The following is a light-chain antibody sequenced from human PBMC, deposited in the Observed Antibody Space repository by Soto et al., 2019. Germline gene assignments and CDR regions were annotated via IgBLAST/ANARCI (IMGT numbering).Light chain of an antibody. J-gene: IGLJ1*01. CDR3: SSYTSSSRGV. CDR1: SSDVGGYNY. Sequence: QSVLTQPASVSGSPGQSITISCTGTSSDVGGYNYVSWYQQHPGKAPKLMIYDVSNRPSGVSNRFSGSKSGNTASLTISGLQAEDEADYYCSSYTSSSRGVFGTGTKLTFL. CDR2: DVS. V-gene: IGLV2-14*01.